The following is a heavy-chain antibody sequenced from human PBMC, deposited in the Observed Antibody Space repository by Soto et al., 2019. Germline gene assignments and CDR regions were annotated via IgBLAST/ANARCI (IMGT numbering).Heavy chain of an antibody. CDR3: AIRASYYDSSGYFDY. CDR1: EFTFSSYA. CDR2: INSDGSST. Sequence: EVQLVESGGGLVQPGGSLRLSCAASEFTFSSYAMHWVRQAPGKGLVWVSRINSDGSSTSYADSVKGRFTISRDNAKNTLYLQMNSLRAEDTAVYYCAIRASYYDSSGYFDYWGQGTLVTVSS. D-gene: IGHD3-22*01. J-gene: IGHJ4*02. V-gene: IGHV3-74*01.